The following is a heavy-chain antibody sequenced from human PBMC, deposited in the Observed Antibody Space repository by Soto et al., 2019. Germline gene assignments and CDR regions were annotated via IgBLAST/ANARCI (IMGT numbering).Heavy chain of an antibody. J-gene: IGHJ4*02. V-gene: IGHV1-58*01. CDR2: IVVGSGNT. CDR1: AFTFTSSA. Sequence: QMQLVQSGPEVKKPGTSVKVSCKASAFTFTSSAVQWVRQARGQRLEWIGWIVVGSGNTNYAQKFQERVTITRDISTSTAYMELSSRRSEDTAVYYCAVGRIVGATTFDYWGQGTLVTVSS. CDR3: AVGRIVGATTFDY. D-gene: IGHD1-26*01.